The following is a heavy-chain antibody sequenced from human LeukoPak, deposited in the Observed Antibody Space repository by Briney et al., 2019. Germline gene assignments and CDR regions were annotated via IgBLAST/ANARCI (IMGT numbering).Heavy chain of an antibody. CDR1: GFTFSSYS. J-gene: IGHJ4*02. D-gene: IGHD2-2*01. Sequence: PGGSLRLSCAASGFTFSSYSMNWVRRAPGKGLEWVSYISSSSSTIYYADSVKGRFTISRDNAKNSLYLQMNSLRAEDTAVYYCAREGGGYCSSTSCNGWYWCQGTLVTVSS. V-gene: IGHV3-48*01. CDR2: ISSSSSTI. CDR3: AREGGGYCSSTSCNGWY.